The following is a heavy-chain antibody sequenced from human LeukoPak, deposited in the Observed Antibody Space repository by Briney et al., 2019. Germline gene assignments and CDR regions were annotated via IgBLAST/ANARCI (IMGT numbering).Heavy chain of an antibody. V-gene: IGHV3-48*03. CDR1: GFTFSSYE. D-gene: IGHD3-10*02. J-gene: IGHJ6*04. CDR3: AELGITMIGGV. CDR2: ISNSGSTI. Sequence: GGSLRLSCAASGFTFSSYEMNWVRQAPGKGLEWVPYISNSGSTIYYADSVKGRFTISRDNAKNSLYLQMNSLRAEDTAVYYCAELGITMIGGVWGKGTTVTVSS.